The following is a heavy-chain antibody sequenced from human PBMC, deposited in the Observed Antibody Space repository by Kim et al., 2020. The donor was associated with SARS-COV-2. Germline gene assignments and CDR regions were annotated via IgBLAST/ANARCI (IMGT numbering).Heavy chain of an antibody. J-gene: IGHJ5*02. CDR1: GFTFSSYA. D-gene: IGHD4-17*01. Sequence: GGSLRLSCAASGFTFSSYAMHWVRQAPGKGLEWVAVISYDGSNKYYADSVKGRFTISRDNSKNTLYLQMNSLRAEDTAVYYCARDLSGYGDLWGQGTLVTVSS. V-gene: IGHV3-30*04. CDR2: ISYDGSNK. CDR3: ARDLSGYGDL.